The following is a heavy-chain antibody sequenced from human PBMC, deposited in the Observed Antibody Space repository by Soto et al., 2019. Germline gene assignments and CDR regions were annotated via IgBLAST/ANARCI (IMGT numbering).Heavy chain of an antibody. V-gene: IGHV2-5*02. CDR3: AHSYCSSPSRYPYYFDY. J-gene: IGHJ4*02. Sequence: SGPTLVNPTQALTLTGTFAGCSLSTSGVGVGWIRQPPGKALEWLALIYWDDDKRYSPSLKSRLTITKDTSKNQVVLTMTNMDPVDTATYYCAHSYCSSPSRYPYYFDYSGQRTLVTLPS. CDR2: IYWDDDK. CDR1: GCSLSTSGVG. D-gene: IGHD2-2*01.